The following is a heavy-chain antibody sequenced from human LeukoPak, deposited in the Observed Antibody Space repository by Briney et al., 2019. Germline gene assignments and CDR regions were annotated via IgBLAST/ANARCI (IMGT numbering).Heavy chain of an antibody. CDR3: AGGPYYGSGSRPGYLNH. CDR2: IDNFGTK. V-gene: IGHV3-53*01. J-gene: IGHJ4*02. Sequence: GGSLRLSCAASGFSVNNNYMDWVRQAPGKGLEWVSEIDNFGTKYYEDSVKGRFTISRDSSRNTMYLQMSSLRAEDTAVYYCAGGPYYGSGSRPGYLNHWGLGTLVTVSS. D-gene: IGHD3-10*01. CDR1: GFSVNNNY.